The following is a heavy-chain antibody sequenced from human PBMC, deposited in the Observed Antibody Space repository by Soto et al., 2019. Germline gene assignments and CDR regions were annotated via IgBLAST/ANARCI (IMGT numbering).Heavy chain of an antibody. V-gene: IGHV1-69*01. CDR2: IIPIFGTA. CDR1: GGTFSSYA. CDR3: ARGYWRGYSGYDYSYYFDY. Sequence: QVQLVQSGAEVKKPGSSVKVSCKASGGTFSSYAISWVRQAPGQGLEWMGGIIPIFGTANYAQKFQGRVTITADESTSTAYMELSSLRSEDTAVYYCARGYWRGYSGYDYSYYFDYWGQGTLVTVSA. D-gene: IGHD5-12*01. J-gene: IGHJ4*02.